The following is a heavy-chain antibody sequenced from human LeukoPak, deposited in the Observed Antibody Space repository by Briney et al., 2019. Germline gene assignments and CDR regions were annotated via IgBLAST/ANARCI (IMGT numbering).Heavy chain of an antibody. CDR1: GFTFSSYW. J-gene: IGHJ4*02. CDR2: INSDGSST. Sequence: SGGSLRLSCAASGFTFSSYWMHWVRQAPGKGLVWVSRINSDGSSTSYADSVKGRFTISRDNAKNTLYLQMNSLRAEDTAVYYCARVRGITMVRGSKGSLDYWGQGTLVTVSS. CDR3: ARVRGITMVRGSKGSLDY. D-gene: IGHD3-10*01. V-gene: IGHV3-74*01.